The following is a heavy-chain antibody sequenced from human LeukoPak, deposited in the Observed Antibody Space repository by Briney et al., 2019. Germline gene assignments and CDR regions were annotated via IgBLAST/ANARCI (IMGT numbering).Heavy chain of an antibody. CDR3: AILYGGSSWGNY. CDR1: GYTSTSYD. D-gene: IGHD6-13*01. J-gene: IGHJ4*02. Sequence: ASVKVSCKASGYTSTSYDINWVRQATGQGLEWMGWMNPNSGNTGYAQKFQGRVTITRNTSISTAYMELSSLRSEDTAVYYCAILYGGSSWGNYWGQGTLVTVSS. V-gene: IGHV1-8*03. CDR2: MNPNSGNT.